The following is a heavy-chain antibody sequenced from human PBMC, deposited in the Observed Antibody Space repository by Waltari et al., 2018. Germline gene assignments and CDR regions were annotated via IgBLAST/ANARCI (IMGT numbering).Heavy chain of an antibody. CDR3: AKAHFYDTSGYIEH. D-gene: IGHD3-22*01. V-gene: IGHV3-23*01. CDR1: GFIFNNFA. CDR2: INGYGDKT. Sequence: EVQVLESGGGLVQPGGSLRLTRAASGFIFNNFAINWVRQAPGKGLEWVSGINGYGDKTYYADSVKGRFTLSRDNSRNTLSLQMNSLRAEDTAVYYCAKAHFYDTSGYIEHWGQGTLVTVSS. J-gene: IGHJ5*02.